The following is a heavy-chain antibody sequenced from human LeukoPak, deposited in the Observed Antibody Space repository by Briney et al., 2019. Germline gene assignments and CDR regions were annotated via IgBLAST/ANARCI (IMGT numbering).Heavy chain of an antibody. Sequence: SETLSLTCAVYGGSFGGYYWSWIRQPPGKGLEWIGEINHSGSTNYNPSLKSRVTISVDTSKNQFSLKLSSVTAADTAVYYCARGVGYCSSTSCYYYYGMDVWGQGTTVTVSS. D-gene: IGHD2-2*01. J-gene: IGHJ6*02. CDR3: ARGVGYCSSTSCYYYYGMDV. CDR1: GGSFGGYY. CDR2: INHSGST. V-gene: IGHV4-34*01.